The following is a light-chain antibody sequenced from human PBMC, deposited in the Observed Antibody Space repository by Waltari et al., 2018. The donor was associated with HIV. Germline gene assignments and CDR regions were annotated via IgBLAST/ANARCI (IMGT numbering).Light chain of an antibody. Sequence: DIQMTQSPSSLSVSVGARVPITCRASQSISSYLNWYQQKPGKAPKLLIYAASSLQSGAPSRFSASGSGTDFTLTISSLQPEDFATYYCQQSYSTLRVTFGGGTKVEIK. CDR3: QQSYSTLRVT. J-gene: IGKJ4*01. V-gene: IGKV1-39*01. CDR1: QSISSY. CDR2: AAS.